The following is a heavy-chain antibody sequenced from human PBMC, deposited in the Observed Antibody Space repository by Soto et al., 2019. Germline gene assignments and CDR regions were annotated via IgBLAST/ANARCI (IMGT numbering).Heavy chain of an antibody. CDR1: GGSISSYY. J-gene: IGHJ4*02. Sequence: QVQLQESGPGLVKPSETLSLTCTVSGGSISSYYWSWIRQPPGKGLEWIGYIYYSGSTNYNPSRKSRVTISVDTSKNQFSLKLSSVTAADTAVYYRARLVKTYYYGSGTTISYFDYWGQGTLVTVSS. V-gene: IGHV4-59*01. CDR2: IYYSGST. CDR3: ARLVKTYYYGSGTTISYFDY. D-gene: IGHD3-10*01.